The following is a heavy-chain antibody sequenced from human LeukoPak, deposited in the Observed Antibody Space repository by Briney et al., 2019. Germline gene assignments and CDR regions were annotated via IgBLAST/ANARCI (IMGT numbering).Heavy chain of an antibody. CDR3: ARQLGRGAWSFDL. V-gene: IGHV4-39*01. D-gene: IGHD7-27*01. J-gene: IGHJ2*01. CDR1: GGAFSSYF. Sequence: SETLSLTCAVYGGAFSSYFWGWIRQPPGKGLEWIATIYYSGSTYYNPSLKSRVTISVDTSKNQFSLKLSSVTAADTAVYYCARQLGRGAWSFDLWGRGTLVTVFS. CDR2: IYYSGST.